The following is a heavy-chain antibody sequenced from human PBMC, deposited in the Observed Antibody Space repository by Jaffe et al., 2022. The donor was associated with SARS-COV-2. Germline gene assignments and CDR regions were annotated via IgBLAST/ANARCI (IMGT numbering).Heavy chain of an antibody. CDR2: IYTSGST. J-gene: IGHJ3*02. V-gene: IGHV4-61*02. Sequence: QVQLQESGPGLVKPSQTLSLTCTVSGGSISSGSYYWSWIRQPAGKGLEWIGRIYTSGSTNYNPSLKSRVTISVDTSKNQFSLKLSSVTAADTAVYYCARGARAFDIWGQGTMVTVSS. CDR3: ARGARAFDI. CDR1: GGSISSGSYY.